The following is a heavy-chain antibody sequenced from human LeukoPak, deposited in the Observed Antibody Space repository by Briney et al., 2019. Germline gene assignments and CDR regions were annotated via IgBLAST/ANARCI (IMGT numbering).Heavy chain of an antibody. D-gene: IGHD6-13*01. J-gene: IGHJ4*02. CDR1: GFTFSTFG. Sequence: GGSLRLSCAASGFTFSTFGMHWVRQAPGKGLEWVAFIRYDGSNKYYADSVKGRFIISRDNSKNTLYLQMNSLRAEDTAVYYCAKDYGGAAAGFFDYWGQGTLVTVSS. V-gene: IGHV3-30*02. CDR3: AKDYGGAAAGFFDY. CDR2: IRYDGSNK.